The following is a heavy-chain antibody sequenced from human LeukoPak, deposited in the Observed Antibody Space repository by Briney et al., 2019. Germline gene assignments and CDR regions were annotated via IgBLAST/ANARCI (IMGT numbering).Heavy chain of an antibody. CDR3: ARECRKWPVCGEGIDC. CDR2: ISGSGGST. D-gene: IGHD6-19*01. V-gene: IGHV3-23*01. CDR1: AFTFSSYA. Sequence: GGSLRLSCAASAFTFSSYAMSWVRQAPGKGLEWVSAISGSGGSTYYADSVKGRFTISRDNSKNTLYLQMNSLRAEDTAVYYCARECRKWPVCGEGIDCWGQGTLVTVSP. J-gene: IGHJ4*02.